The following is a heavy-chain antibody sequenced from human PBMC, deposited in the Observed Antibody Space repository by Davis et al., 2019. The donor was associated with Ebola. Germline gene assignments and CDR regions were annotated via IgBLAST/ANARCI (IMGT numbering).Heavy chain of an antibody. CDR3: ARDRSPDIVANHYGMDV. D-gene: IGHD5-12*01. CDR2: IWYDGSNK. J-gene: IGHJ6*02. V-gene: IGHV3-33*01. Sequence: GESLKISCAASGFTFSSYGMHWVRQAPGKGLEWVAVIWYDGSNKYYADSVKGRFTISRDNSKNTLYLQMNSLRAEDTAVYYCARDRSPDIVANHYGMDVWGQGTTVTVSS. CDR1: GFTFSSYG.